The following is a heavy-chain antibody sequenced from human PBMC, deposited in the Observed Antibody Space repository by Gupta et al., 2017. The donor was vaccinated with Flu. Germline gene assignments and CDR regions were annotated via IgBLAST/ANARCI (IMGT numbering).Heavy chain of an antibody. J-gene: IGHJ6*03. CDR3: ARDGNADSWVNFYYYYMDV. V-gene: IGHV3-33*01. CDR1: IFTFSRYG. Sequence: QVQLVESGGGVVQPGTSLRPSCAASIFTFSRYGMHWVRQAPGKGLEWVAVIWSDGSAKYYSDSVRGRFTISRDNSKNILYLQMDSLRAEDTAVYYCARDGNADSWVNFYYYYMDVWGKGTTVAVSS. D-gene: IGHD4-17*01. CDR2: IWSDGSAK.